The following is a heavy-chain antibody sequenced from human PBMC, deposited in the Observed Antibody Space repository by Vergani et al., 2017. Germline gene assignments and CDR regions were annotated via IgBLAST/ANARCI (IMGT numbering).Heavy chain of an antibody. V-gene: IGHV4-34*02. CDR2: INHSGST. CDR3: ARRLGYCSSTSCARDWYFDL. D-gene: IGHD2-2*01. Sequence: QVQLQQWGAGVVKPSGTLSLTCAVYGGSFSGYYWSWIRQPPGKGLEWIGEINHSGSTNYNPSLKSRVTISVDTSKNQFSLKLSSVTAADTAVYYCARRLGYCSSTSCARDWYFDLWGRGTLVTVSS. J-gene: IGHJ2*01. CDR1: GGSFSGYY.